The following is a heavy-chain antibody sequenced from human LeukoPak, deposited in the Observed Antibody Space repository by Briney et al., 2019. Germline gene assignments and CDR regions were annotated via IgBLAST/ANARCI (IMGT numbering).Heavy chain of an antibody. Sequence: PSETLSLTCTVSGGSISSYYWSWIRQPAGKGLESIGHISTSGSTIYNPSLTGRATMSVDTTKNQISLKLNSVTVADTAVYYCARVEGAGWGCLDYWGQGTLVTVSS. J-gene: IGHJ4*02. D-gene: IGHD6-19*01. CDR1: GGSISSYY. CDR2: ISTSGST. V-gene: IGHV4-4*07. CDR3: ARVEGAGWGCLDY.